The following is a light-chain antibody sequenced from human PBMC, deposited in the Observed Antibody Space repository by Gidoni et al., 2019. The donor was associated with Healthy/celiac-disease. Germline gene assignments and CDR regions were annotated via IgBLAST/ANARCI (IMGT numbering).Light chain of an antibody. J-gene: IGKJ1*01. Sequence: DIQMTQSPSSLSASVGDRVTITCRASQTISNYLNWYQQKPGKAPNLLIYAASSLQSGVPSRFSGSGSGTDFTLTITSLQPEDFATYYCQQSYSTSRTFGQGTKVEIK. V-gene: IGKV1-39*01. CDR3: QQSYSTSRT. CDR2: AAS. CDR1: QTISNY.